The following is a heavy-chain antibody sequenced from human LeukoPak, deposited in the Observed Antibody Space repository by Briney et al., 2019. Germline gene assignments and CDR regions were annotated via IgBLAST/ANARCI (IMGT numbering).Heavy chain of an antibody. CDR2: ISSRSSAN. V-gene: IGHV3-48*02. J-gene: IGHJ6*02. CDR1: GFTFSSYS. CDR3: ARERFIGGNSYGLDV. D-gene: IGHD5-18*01. Sequence: VGSLRLSCAASGFTFSSYSMNCVREAPGKRLEWGSYISSRSSANYYADSVKGRFTISRDNAKNSLYLQMNSLRDEDTAVYYCARERFIGGNSYGLDVWGQGTTVTVSS.